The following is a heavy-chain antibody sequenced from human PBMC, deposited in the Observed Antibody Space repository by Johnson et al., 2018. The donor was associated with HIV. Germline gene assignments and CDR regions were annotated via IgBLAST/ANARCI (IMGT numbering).Heavy chain of an antibody. D-gene: IGHD3-16*01. V-gene: IGHV3-15*01. CDR1: GFTFSNAW. J-gene: IGHJ3*02. CDR2: LKAKTDGETP. CDR3: WAQWTVITFGGPSAFDI. Sequence: VQLVESGGGLVKPGGSLRLSCAASGFTFSNAWMSWVRQAPGKGLEWVGRLKAKTDGETPDYAAPVKGRFRIPRDDSRNTLHMQMNSLKTDDTGVYYCWAQWTVITFGGPSAFDIWGQGTMVTVSS.